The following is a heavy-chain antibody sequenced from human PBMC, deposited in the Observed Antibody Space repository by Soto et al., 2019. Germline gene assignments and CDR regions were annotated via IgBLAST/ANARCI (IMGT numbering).Heavy chain of an antibody. D-gene: IGHD3-10*01. CDR3: VREAGNHYGSGSLLDY. Sequence: QLQLQESGSGLVKPSQTLSLTCAVSGGSMRSGDYSWSWIRQPPGKGLEWIGYIYYSGNTYYNPSLKSRVTISVDRSKNQFSLKLSSVTAAETAVYYCVREAGNHYGSGSLLDYWGQGILVTVSS. J-gene: IGHJ4*02. CDR2: IYYSGNT. CDR1: GGSMRSGDYS. V-gene: IGHV4-30-2*01.